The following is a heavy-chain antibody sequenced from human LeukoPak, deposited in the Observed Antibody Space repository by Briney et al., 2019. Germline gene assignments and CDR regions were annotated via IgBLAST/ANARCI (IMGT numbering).Heavy chain of an antibody. V-gene: IGHV3-23*01. CDR3: ANGAGGNAFAL. Sequence: GGSLRLSCAASGLTFSSYDMSWVRQTPGKGLEWVSAISISGGGTFYADSVKGRFTISRDNSKNTLYLQLSSLRAEDTAVYYCANGAGGNAFALWGPGTVVIVSS. CDR2: ISISGGGT. CDR1: GLTFSSYD. D-gene: IGHD6-19*01. J-gene: IGHJ3*01.